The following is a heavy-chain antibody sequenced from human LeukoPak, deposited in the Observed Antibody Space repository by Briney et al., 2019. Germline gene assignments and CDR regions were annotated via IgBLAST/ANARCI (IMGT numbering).Heavy chain of an antibody. CDR1: GFTSSSHA. D-gene: IGHD1-26*01. J-gene: IGHJ4*02. CDR2: ISGRGGRT. Sequence: GGSLRLFYAASGFTSSSHAMSSVRQPPGEGLECVSAISGRGGRTYYAPSVTGRLTIARDNSKNTLYLQMNSQRAEDTAVYYCAKSPSGSYYDFDYWGQGTLVTVSS. CDR3: AKSPSGSYYDFDY. V-gene: IGHV3-23*01.